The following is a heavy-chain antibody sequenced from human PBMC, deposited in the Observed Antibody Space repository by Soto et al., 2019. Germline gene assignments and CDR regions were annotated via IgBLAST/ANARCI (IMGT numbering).Heavy chain of an antibody. CDR1: GGSFSGYY. Sequence: SETLSLTCAVYGGSFSGYYWSWIRQPPGKGLEWIGEINHSGSTNYNPSLKSRVTISVDTSKNQFSLKLSSVTAADTAVYYCARASYDYVWGSYRPRNAFDIWGQGTMVTVSS. D-gene: IGHD3-16*02. J-gene: IGHJ3*02. CDR3: ARASYDYVWGSYRPRNAFDI. V-gene: IGHV4-34*01. CDR2: INHSGST.